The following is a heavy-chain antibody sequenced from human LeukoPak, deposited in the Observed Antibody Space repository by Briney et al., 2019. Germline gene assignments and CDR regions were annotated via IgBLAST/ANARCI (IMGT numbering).Heavy chain of an antibody. CDR3: ATGYSSDFYFFDY. J-gene: IGHJ4*02. CDR1: GFIVSSNY. Sequence: GGSLRLSCAASGFIVSSNYMSWVRQAPGKGLEWVSVIYSGGSTFYADSVKGRFNISRDNSKNTLYLQMNSLRAEDTAVYYCATGYSSDFYFFDYWGQGTLVTVSS. CDR2: IYSGGST. V-gene: IGHV3-53*01. D-gene: IGHD6-19*01.